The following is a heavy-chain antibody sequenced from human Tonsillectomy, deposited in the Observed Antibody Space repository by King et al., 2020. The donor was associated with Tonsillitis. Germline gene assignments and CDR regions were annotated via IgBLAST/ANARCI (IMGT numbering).Heavy chain of an antibody. V-gene: IGHV1-46*01. D-gene: IGHD3-10*01. CDR2: INPSGGST. CDR1: GYTFTSYY. CDR3: ARAGATMVRGVIVSPFDY. Sequence: VQLVQSGAEVKRPGASVKVSCKASGYTFTSYYIHWVRQAPGQGLEWMGIINPSGGSTSYAQKFQGRVTMTRDTSTSTVKMELRSLKSDDTAVYYCARAGATMVRGVIVSPFDYWDQGTLVTVSS. J-gene: IGHJ4*02.